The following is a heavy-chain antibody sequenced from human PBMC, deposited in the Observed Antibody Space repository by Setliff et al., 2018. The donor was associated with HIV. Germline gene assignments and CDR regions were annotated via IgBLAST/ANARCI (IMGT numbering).Heavy chain of an antibody. CDR1: GGSFSSYG. J-gene: IGHJ6*03. CDR2: MMPVIGAV. Sequence: SVKVSCKASGGSFSSYGINWLRQAPGQGLERMGGMMPVIGAVQYAQKFQGRVTITADRVTSTAYMELTSLTADDTAVYYCARVHVSNYYYYMDVWGKGTTVTVSS. V-gene: IGHV1-69*06. CDR3: ARVHVSNYYYYMDV.